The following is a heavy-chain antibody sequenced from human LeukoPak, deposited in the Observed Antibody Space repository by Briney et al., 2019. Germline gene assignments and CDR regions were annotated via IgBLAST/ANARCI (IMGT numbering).Heavy chain of an antibody. Sequence: ASVKVSCQASGYTFTSYVISWVRQAPGQGLEWMGWISAYNGNTNYAQKLQGRVTMTTDTSTSTAYMELRSLRSDDTAVYYCARSHSSSSFHWFDPWGQGTLVTVSS. CDR2: ISAYNGNT. J-gene: IGHJ5*02. CDR1: GYTFTSYV. V-gene: IGHV1-18*01. D-gene: IGHD6-13*01. CDR3: ARSHSSSSFHWFDP.